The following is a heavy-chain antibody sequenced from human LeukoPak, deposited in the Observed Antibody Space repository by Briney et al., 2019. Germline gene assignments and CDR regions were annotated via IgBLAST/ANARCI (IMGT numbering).Heavy chain of an antibody. Sequence: SVKVSCKASGGTFSSYAISWVRQAPGQGLEWMGGIIPIFGAANYAQKFQGRVTITTDESTSTAYMELSSLRSEDTAVYYCARAQLRGYSCYENYALNYWGQATLVTVSS. J-gene: IGHJ4*02. D-gene: IGHD5-12*01. CDR2: IIPIFGAA. CDR3: ARAQLRGYSCYENYALNY. V-gene: IGHV1-69*05. CDR1: GGTFSSYA.